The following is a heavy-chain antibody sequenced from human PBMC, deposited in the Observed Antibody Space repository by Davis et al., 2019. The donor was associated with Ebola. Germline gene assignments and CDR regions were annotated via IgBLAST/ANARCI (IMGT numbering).Heavy chain of an antibody. V-gene: IGHV1-69*10. CDR2: VILLVDMA. Sequence: SSKVSCKASAGAFLDYAITWVRQAPGQGLEWMGRVILLVDMANYAQKFQGRVTTTADKSSSTVYMGMSSLKSEDTAVYYCARDYQSGYLILWGQGTLVTVSS. CDR3: ARDYQSGYLIL. CDR1: AGAFLDYA. J-gene: IGHJ4*02. D-gene: IGHD3-3*01.